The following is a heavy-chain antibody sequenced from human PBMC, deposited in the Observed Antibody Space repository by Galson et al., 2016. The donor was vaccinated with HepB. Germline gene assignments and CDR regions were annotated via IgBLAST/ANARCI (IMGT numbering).Heavy chain of an antibody. J-gene: IGHJ4*02. Sequence: SETLSLTCTVSGVSISDSWWSWVRQPPGKGLEWIGEAHDGESPNHNASLKSRVTMSVDKSKNQFSLHLNSVTAADTAVYYCVRGGTFYLGYWGRGTLVTVSS. CDR1: GVSISDSW. V-gene: IGHV4-4*02. CDR2: AHDGESP. CDR3: VRGGTFYLGY.